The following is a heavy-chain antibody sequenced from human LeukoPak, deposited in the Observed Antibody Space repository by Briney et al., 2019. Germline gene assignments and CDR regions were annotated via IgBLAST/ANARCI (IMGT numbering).Heavy chain of an antibody. D-gene: IGHD2-2*01. V-gene: IGHV1-69*06. CDR2: IIPIFGTA. CDR1: VGTFSSYA. CDR3: ARDLGYQLLWDDWFDP. J-gene: IGHJ5*02. Sequence: SVKLSCKASVGTFSSYAISCVRQAPGQGLEWMGGIIPIFGTANYAQKSQGRVTITADKSTSTAYMELSSLRSEDTAVYYCARDLGYQLLWDDWFDPWGQGTLVTVSS.